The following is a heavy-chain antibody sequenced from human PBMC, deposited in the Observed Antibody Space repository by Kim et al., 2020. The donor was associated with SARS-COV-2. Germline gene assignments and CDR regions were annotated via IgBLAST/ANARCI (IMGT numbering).Heavy chain of an antibody. Sequence: ADSVKGRFTISRDNSKNTLYLQMNSLRAEDTAVYYCAKVHPDQVTISPDYWGQGTLVTVSS. J-gene: IGHJ4*02. V-gene: IGHV3-23*01. CDR3: AKVHPDQVTISPDY. D-gene: IGHD4-17*01.